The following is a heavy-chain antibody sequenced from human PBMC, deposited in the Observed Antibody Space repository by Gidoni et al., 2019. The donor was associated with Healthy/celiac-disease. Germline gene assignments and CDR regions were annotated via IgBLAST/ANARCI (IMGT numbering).Heavy chain of an antibody. CDR2: IDWDDDK. V-gene: IGHV2-70*01. D-gene: IGHD6-6*01. CDR3: VAARRWEYYFDY. J-gene: IGHJ4*02. CDR1: GFSLSTSGMC. Sequence: QVTLRESGPALVKPTQTLTLTCTFSGFSLSTSGMCVSWIRQPPGKALEWLALIDWDDDKYYSTSLKTRLTISKDTSKNQVVLTMTNMDPVDTATYCCVAARRWEYYFDYWGQGTLVTVSS.